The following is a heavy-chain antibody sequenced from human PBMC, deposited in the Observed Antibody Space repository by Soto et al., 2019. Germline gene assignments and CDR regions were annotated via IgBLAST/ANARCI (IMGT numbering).Heavy chain of an antibody. J-gene: IGHJ6*03. CDR3: ARGIRITMVRGPDYYYYMDV. Sequence: EVQLVESGGGLVQPGGSLRLSCAASGFTFSSYWMSWVRQAPGKGLEWVANIKQDGSERYYVDSVKGRITISRDNAENSLYLQMNSVRAEDTAVYYCARGIRITMVRGPDYYYYMDVWGKGTTVTVSS. V-gene: IGHV3-7*01. D-gene: IGHD3-10*01. CDR2: IKQDGSER. CDR1: GFTFSSYW.